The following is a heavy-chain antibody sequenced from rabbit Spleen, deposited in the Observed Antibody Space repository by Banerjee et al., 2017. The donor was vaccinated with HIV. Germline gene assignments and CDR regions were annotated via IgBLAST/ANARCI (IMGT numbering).Heavy chain of an antibody. J-gene: IGHJ4*01. CDR3: ARDGAGGSYFNL. D-gene: IGHD8-1*01. CDR1: GFTLSNYY. Sequence: QLKESGGGLVQPGGSLKLSCKASGFTLSNYYMNWVRQAPGKGLEWIGYIDPVFGSTYYATWVNGRFTISSHNAQNTLYLQLNSLTAADTATYFCARDGAGGSYFNLWGPGTLVT. V-gene: IGHV1S7*01. CDR2: IDPVFGST.